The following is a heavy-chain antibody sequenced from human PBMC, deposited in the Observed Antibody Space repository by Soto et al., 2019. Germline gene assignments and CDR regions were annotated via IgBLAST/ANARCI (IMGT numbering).Heavy chain of an antibody. D-gene: IGHD3-3*01. CDR2: ISSSSSTI. J-gene: IGHJ4*02. CDR1: GFTFSSYS. Sequence: ESGGGLVQPGGSLRLSCAASGFTFSSYSMNWVRQAPGKGLEWVSYISSSSSTIYYADSVKGRFTISRDNAKNSLYLQMNSLRAEDTAVYYCARGGKDDFWSGYYFDYWGQGTLVIVSS. CDR3: ARGGKDDFWSGYYFDY. V-gene: IGHV3-48*01.